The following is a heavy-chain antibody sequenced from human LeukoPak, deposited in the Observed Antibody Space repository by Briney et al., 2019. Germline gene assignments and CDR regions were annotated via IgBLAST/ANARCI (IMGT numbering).Heavy chain of an antibody. CDR2: MNPNSGNT. D-gene: IGHD7-27*01. V-gene: IGHV1-8*02. J-gene: IGHJ5*02. CDR1: GYTFTGYY. CDR3: ARGTGDP. Sequence: ASVKVSCKASGYTFTGYYMHWVRQATGQGLEWMGWMNPNSGNTGYAQKFQGRVTMTRNTSISTAYMELSSLRSEGTAVYYCARGTGDPWGQGTLVTVSS.